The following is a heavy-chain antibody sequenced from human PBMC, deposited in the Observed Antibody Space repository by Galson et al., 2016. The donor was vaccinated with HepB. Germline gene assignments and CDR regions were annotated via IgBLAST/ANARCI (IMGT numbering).Heavy chain of an antibody. J-gene: IGHJ4*02. Sequence: SLRLSCAASEFTFSSYVMSWVRQPPGKGLEWVSDIHNSGEITFYADSVKGRFTISRDNSKNTLYLQMDSLRADDTAVYYCAKVCGVGFWSAYDYWGQGTLVTVSS. D-gene: IGHD3-3*01. CDR1: EFTFSSYV. V-gene: IGHV3-23*01. CDR2: IHNSGEIT. CDR3: AKVCGVGFWSAYDY.